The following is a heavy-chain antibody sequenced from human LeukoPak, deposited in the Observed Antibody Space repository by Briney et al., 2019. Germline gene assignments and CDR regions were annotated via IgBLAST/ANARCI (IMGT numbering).Heavy chain of an antibody. D-gene: IGHD4-17*01. V-gene: IGHV3-23*01. Sequence: PGGSLRLSCAASGFTFSSSAMSWVRQVPGKGLEWVSGISASGGSTSYADSVRGRFTISRDNSKNTLYLEMNSLSADDTAMYYCANEIRPNDYWGQGTLVTVSS. J-gene: IGHJ4*02. CDR3: ANEIRPNDY. CDR1: GFTFSSSA. CDR2: ISASGGST.